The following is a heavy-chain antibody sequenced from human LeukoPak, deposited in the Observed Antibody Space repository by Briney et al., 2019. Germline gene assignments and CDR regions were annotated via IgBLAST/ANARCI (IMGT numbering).Heavy chain of an antibody. CDR3: ARGVLGYCSSTSCYRGGYVDY. V-gene: IGHV4-39*07. J-gene: IGHJ4*02. CDR2: IYYSGST. D-gene: IGHD2-2*02. Sequence: QPSETLSLTCTVSGGSISSSSYYWGWIRQPPGKGLEWIGSIYYSGSTYYNPSLKSRVTISVDTSKNQFSLKLSSVTAADTAVYYCARGVLGYCSSTSCYRGGYVDYWGQGTLVTVSS. CDR1: GGSISSSSYY.